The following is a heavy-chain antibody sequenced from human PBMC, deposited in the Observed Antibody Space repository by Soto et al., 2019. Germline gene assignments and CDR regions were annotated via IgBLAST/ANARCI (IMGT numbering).Heavy chain of an antibody. CDR3: ARPLYAFWSGDNGMDV. J-gene: IGHJ6*02. D-gene: IGHD3-3*01. CDR1: GYTFTSSG. CDR2: ISAHTGSS. V-gene: IGHV1-18*01. Sequence: SSVKVSCKASGYTFTSSGMSWVRQAPGQGLEWMGWISAHTGSSEYAQRFQGRVTMTTDRSTSTAYMELSSLRSEDTAVYYCARPLYAFWSGDNGMDVWS.